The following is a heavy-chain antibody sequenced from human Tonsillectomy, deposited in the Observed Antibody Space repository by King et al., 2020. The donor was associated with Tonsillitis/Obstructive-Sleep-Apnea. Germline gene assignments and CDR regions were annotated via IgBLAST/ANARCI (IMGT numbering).Heavy chain of an antibody. CDR3: ARGVFVGWFDP. Sequence: VQLQESGPGLVKPSETLSLTCTVSGGSVSSSSYYWSWIRQPPGKGLEWIGYIYYSGSTNYNPSLKSRVTISVDTSKNQFSLKLSSETAADTAVYYCARGVFVGWFDPWGQGTLVTVSS. CDR2: IYYSGST. V-gene: IGHV4-61*01. J-gene: IGHJ5*02. CDR1: GGSVSSSSYY.